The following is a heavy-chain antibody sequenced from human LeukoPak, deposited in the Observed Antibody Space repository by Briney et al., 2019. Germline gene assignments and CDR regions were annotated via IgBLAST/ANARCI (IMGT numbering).Heavy chain of an antibody. CDR1: GFTFSTYA. CDR3: ARDRRSLLSGYYYYYMDA. CDR2: TNRSRGSP. D-gene: IGHD3-9*01. Sequence: GGSLRLPRAPSGFTFSTYAMRWVRQAPGQGLNWVSGTNRSRGSPHYGASVEGRFTISRDNAKNTLHLQMNSLRAEDTAPYYCARDRRSLLSGYYYYYMDAWGKGTTVTVSS. V-gene: IGHV3-23*01. J-gene: IGHJ6*03.